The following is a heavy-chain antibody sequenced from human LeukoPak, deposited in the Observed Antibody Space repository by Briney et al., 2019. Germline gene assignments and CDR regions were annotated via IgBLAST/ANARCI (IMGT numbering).Heavy chain of an antibody. Sequence: SETLSLTCTVSGGSISSYYWGWFRQPPGKGLEWIGYIYDTGNTNYNPSLKSRVTISLDTSKNQFSLKLNSMTAADTAVYYCARDAGHQLSRRNYYAMDVWGQGTTVTVSS. CDR2: IYDTGNT. D-gene: IGHD1-1*01. V-gene: IGHV4-59*01. CDR3: ARDAGHQLSRRNYYAMDV. CDR1: GGSISSYY. J-gene: IGHJ6*02.